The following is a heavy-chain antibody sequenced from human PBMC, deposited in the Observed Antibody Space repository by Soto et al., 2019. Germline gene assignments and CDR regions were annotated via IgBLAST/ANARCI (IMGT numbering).Heavy chain of an antibody. CDR3: ASLHGARFDP. CDR1: GDSISNRNYY. J-gene: IGHJ5*02. CDR2: ISSSGYT. D-gene: IGHD4-17*01. V-gene: IGHV4-61*05. Sequence: PSETLSLTCSVSGDSISNRNYYWGWIRQPPGKGLEWIGYISSSGYTNYNASLKSRITISIDTSKNQFSLKLTSVTAADTAVYYCASLHGARFDPWGQGTLVTVSS.